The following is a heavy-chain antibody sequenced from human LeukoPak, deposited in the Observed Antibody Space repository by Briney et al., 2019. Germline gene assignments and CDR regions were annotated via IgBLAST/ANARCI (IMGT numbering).Heavy chain of an antibody. Sequence: PSETLSLTCAVYGGSFSGYYWSWIRQPPGKGLEWIGEINHSGSTNYNPSLKSRVTKSVDTSKNQFSLKLSSVTAADTAVYYCARAPDYGDYVQENWFDPWGQGTRVTVSS. J-gene: IGHJ5*02. D-gene: IGHD4-17*01. V-gene: IGHV4-34*01. CDR3: ARAPDYGDYVQENWFDP. CDR1: GGSFSGYY. CDR2: INHSGST.